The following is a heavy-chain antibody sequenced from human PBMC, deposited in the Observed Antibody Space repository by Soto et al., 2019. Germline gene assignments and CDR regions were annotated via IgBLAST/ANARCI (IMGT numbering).Heavy chain of an antibody. J-gene: IGHJ4*02. CDR1: GFTLSSYG. CDR2: ISPSGKGI. CDR3: AKDRNYPRDCFHY. V-gene: IGHV3-23*01. D-gene: IGHD1-7*01. Sequence: PSGSLRLSCAASGFTLSSYGMSWVRQAPGKGLEWVSAISPSGKGIYYAYPESRRFTIPRTTFKNTVFLHMDSLRAEDTAVYYCAKDRNYPRDCFHYWGQGTLVTVSS.